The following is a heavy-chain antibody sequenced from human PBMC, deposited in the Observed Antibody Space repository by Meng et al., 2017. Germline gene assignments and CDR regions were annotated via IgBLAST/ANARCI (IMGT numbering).Heavy chain of an antibody. Sequence: ARVVQSGGEVKKPGSSVKVSCKASGGTFSSYAISWVRQAPGQGLEWMGGIIPIFGTANYAQKFQGRVTITADESTSTAYMELSSLRSEDTAVYYCARVEYYDSSGYYAAFDIWGQGTVVTVSS. CDR1: GGTFSSYA. D-gene: IGHD3-22*01. CDR2: IIPIFGTA. CDR3: ARVEYYDSSGYYAAFDI. V-gene: IGHV1-69*01. J-gene: IGHJ3*02.